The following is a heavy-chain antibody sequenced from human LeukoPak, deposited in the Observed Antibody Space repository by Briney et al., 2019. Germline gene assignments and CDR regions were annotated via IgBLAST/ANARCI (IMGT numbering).Heavy chain of an antibody. D-gene: IGHD4-17*01. Sequence: GGSLRLSCAASGFTFDDYAMHWVRHAPGKGLEWVSGISRNSGSIGYADSVKGRFTTSRDNAKNSLYLQMNSLRAEDMALYYCAKDAGATVTTGVFDYWGQGTLVTVSS. CDR1: GFTFDDYA. CDR2: ISRNSGSI. V-gene: IGHV3-9*03. CDR3: AKDAGATVTTGVFDY. J-gene: IGHJ4*02.